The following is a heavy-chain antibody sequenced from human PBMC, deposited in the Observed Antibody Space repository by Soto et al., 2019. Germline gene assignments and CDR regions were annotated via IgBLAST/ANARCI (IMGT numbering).Heavy chain of an antibody. CDR1: GFTFRNYW. CDR2: IKQDGSEI. Sequence: GGSLRLSCAASGFTFRNYWMNWARQAPGKGLEWVANIKQDGSEIYYVDAVKGRFTISRDNAENSLYLQMNSLRAEDTAVYYCARDSRNYYDSSGYYVYFDYWGQGTLVTVSS. CDR3: ARDSRNYYDSSGYYVYFDY. J-gene: IGHJ4*02. V-gene: IGHV3-7*03. D-gene: IGHD3-22*01.